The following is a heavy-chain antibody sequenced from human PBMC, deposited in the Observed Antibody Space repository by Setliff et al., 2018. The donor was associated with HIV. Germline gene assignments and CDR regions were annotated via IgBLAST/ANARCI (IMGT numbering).Heavy chain of an antibody. CDR3: ARVVWMAAAGTIDYYYYGMD. Sequence: PSETLSLTCAVYGVSFSGYYWSWIRQPPGKGLEWIGEINHRGITNYSPSLKSRVTISVDTSKNQFSLKLRSVTAADTAVYYCARVVWMAAAGTIDYYYYGMD. CDR1: GVSFSGYY. J-gene: IGHJ6*01. V-gene: IGHV4-34*01. CDR2: INHRGIT. D-gene: IGHD6-13*01.